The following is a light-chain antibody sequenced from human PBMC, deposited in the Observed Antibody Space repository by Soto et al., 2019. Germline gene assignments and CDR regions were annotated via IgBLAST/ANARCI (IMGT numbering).Light chain of an antibody. J-gene: IGLJ2*01. CDR3: QTWGTGVV. CDR1: SGHSIYA. Sequence: QSVLTQSPSASASLGASVKLTCTLSSGHSIYAIAWHQQQPEKGPRYLMKLNSDGSHSKGDGIPDRFSGSSSGAERYLTIPSLQSEDEADYYCQTWGTGVVFGGGTKVTVL. V-gene: IGLV4-69*01. CDR2: LNSDGSH.